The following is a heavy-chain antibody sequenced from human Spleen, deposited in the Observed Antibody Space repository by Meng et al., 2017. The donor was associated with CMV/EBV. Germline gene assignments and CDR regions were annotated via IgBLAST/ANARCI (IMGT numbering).Heavy chain of an antibody. CDR3: ARILAGGEDAFDI. CDR2: IDWDDDK. J-gene: IGHJ3*02. D-gene: IGHD3-16*01. V-gene: IGHV2-70D*14. CDR1: GFSLSTSGMR. Sequence: SGPTLVKPTQSLTLTCTFSGFSLSTSGMRVSWIRQPPGKALVWLARIDWDDDKFYSTSLKTRLTISKDTSKNQVVLTMTNMEPVDTATYYFARILAGGEDAFDIWGQGTMVTVSS.